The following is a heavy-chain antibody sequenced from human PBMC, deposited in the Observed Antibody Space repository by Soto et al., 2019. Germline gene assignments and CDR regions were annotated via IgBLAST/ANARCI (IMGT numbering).Heavy chain of an antibody. CDR1: GGTFSNYA. V-gene: IGHV1-69*13. Sequence: ASVKVSCKASGGTFSNYAISWVRQAPGQGLEWMGGITPIFGAANYAQKFQGRVTITADESTNTVYMELSSLRSEDTALYYCARGWSYDILTAYSYWGQGTLVTVSS. J-gene: IGHJ4*02. D-gene: IGHD3-9*01. CDR2: ITPIFGAA. CDR3: ARGWSYDILTAYSY.